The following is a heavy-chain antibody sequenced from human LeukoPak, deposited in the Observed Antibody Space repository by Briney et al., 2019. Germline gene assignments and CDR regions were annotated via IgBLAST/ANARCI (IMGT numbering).Heavy chain of an antibody. Sequence: GASETVSCKAAGYTFTGYYMFWVRQAPGQGLEWMGRINHNSGGTKYAQKFQGRVTMTRDTSISTAYMELSRLRSDDTAVYYCARGYCSGGSCYSVENWFDPWGQGTLVTVSS. J-gene: IGHJ5*02. V-gene: IGHV1-2*06. CDR1: GYTFTGYY. CDR3: ARGYCSGGSCYSVENWFDP. D-gene: IGHD2-15*01. CDR2: INHNSGGT.